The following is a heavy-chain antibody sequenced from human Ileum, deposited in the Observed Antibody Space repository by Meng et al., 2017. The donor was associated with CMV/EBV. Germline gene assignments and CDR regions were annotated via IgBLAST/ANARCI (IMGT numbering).Heavy chain of an antibody. J-gene: IGHJ5*02. CDR3: ARTQDCSSTSCYTGFDP. Sequence: LSSGAYYWTWIRPPPGKGLEWIGFIKYSGRTYYNPSLKSRLTILLDTSKNQFSLRLSSVTAADTAVYYCARTQDCSSTSCYTGFDPWGQGNLVTVSS. D-gene: IGHD2-2*01. CDR2: IKYSGRT. CDR1: LSSGAYY. V-gene: IGHV4-30-4*08.